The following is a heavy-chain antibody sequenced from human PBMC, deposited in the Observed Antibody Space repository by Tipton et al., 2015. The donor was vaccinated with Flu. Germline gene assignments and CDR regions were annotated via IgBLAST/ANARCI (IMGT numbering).Heavy chain of an antibody. V-gene: IGHV4-39*02. D-gene: IGHD4-11*01. Sequence: TLSLTCTVSGGPISSGGDYWGWIRQPPGKGLEWIGNIYHTGSTYHNPSLKSRVTISVDTSRNHLSLRLRSLTAADTAVYFCARRDFSNYVSDPKNWFDPWGQGILVTVSP. CDR1: GGPISSGGDY. CDR3: ARRDFSNYVSDPKNWFDP. CDR2: IYHTGST. J-gene: IGHJ5*02.